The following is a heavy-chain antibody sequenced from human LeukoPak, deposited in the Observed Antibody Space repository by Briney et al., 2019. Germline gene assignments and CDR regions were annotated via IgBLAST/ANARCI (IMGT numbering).Heavy chain of an antibody. CDR3: AKGGDVVVVAATPVYY. D-gene: IGHD2-15*01. CDR2: ISGSGYST. J-gene: IGHJ4*02. Sequence: GGSLRLSCAASGFTFSRYAMSWVRQAPGKGLECVSTISGSGYSTYYADSVKGRFTISRDNSKNTLYLQMNSLRAEDTAVYYCAKGGDVVVVAATPVYYWGQGTLVTVSS. V-gene: IGHV3-23*01. CDR1: GFTFSRYA.